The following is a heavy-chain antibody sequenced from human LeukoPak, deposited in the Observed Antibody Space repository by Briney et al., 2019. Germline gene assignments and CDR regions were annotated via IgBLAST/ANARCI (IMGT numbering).Heavy chain of an antibody. D-gene: IGHD5-12*01. J-gene: IGHJ4*02. Sequence: SETLSLTCAVSGFSISSDYFWGWIRQPPGKRLEWIGSISHSGSTYYNPSLKSRVTISIDTSKNHFSLKLSSVTAADTALFYCARGMSAYSGFGPFDYFDYWGQGTLVTVSS. CDR1: GFSISSDYF. V-gene: IGHV4-38-2*01. CDR3: ARGMSAYSGFGPFDYFDY. CDR2: ISHSGST.